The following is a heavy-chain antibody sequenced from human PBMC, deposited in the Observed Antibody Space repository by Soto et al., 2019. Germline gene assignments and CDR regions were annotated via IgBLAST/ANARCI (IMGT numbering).Heavy chain of an antibody. CDR3: DRVPAR. D-gene: IGHD2-2*01. Sequence: QLQLQESGAGLVKPSQTLSLTCAVSGGSITSGGYSWSWIRQPPGKVLEWIGYIYHSGSTYYNPSLKSRVTMSVDRAKNHFSLKLSSVSAVDTAVYYGDRVPARWGEGTLVAVSS. CDR1: GGSITSGGYS. J-gene: IGHJ4*02. V-gene: IGHV4-30-2*01. CDR2: IYHSGST.